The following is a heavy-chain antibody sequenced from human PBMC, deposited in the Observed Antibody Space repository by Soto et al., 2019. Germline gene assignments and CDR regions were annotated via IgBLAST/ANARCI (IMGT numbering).Heavy chain of an antibody. CDR1: GGSFSGYY. CDR2: INHSGST. V-gene: IGHV4-34*01. Sequence: SETLSLTCAVYGGSFSGYYWSWIRQPPGKGLEWIGEINHSGSTNYNPSLKSRVTISVDTSKNQFSLKLSSVTAADTAVYYCARGGPFMVRGKSNWFDPWGQGTLVTVSS. CDR3: ARGGPFMVRGKSNWFDP. J-gene: IGHJ5*02. D-gene: IGHD3-10*01.